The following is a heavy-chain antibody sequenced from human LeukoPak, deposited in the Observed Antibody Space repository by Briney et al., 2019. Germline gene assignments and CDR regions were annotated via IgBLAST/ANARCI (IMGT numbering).Heavy chain of an antibody. Sequence: PSGTLSLTCTASGGSISDSYWSWIRQPPGKGLEWIGYISDDGSPDYCPSLKSRVTISLDTSEKQFFLQLSSVTAADTAVYYCAGDGVVSYYYYYMDVWGKGTTVTVSS. CDR1: GGSISDSY. D-gene: IGHD3-22*01. V-gene: IGHV4-59*01. J-gene: IGHJ6*03. CDR2: ISDDGSP. CDR3: AGDGVVSYYYYYMDV.